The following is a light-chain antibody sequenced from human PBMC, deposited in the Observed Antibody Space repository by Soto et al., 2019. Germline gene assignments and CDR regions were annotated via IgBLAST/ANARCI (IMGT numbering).Light chain of an antibody. Sequence: IQLTQTPSSLSASVGDRVTITCRASQGISSFLAWYQQKPGKAPRLLIYTASSLHTGVPSRFSGSGSGTDFTLTINSLQPEDFATYFCQQSYSSPQTFGQGTKVEIK. CDR2: TAS. V-gene: IGKV1-39*01. J-gene: IGKJ1*01. CDR1: QGISSF. CDR3: QQSYSSPQT.